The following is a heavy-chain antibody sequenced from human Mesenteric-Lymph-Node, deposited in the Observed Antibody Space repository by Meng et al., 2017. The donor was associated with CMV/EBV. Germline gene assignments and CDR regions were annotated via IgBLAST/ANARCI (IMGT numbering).Heavy chain of an antibody. CDR2: IRYDGSNK. J-gene: IGHJ3*02. Sequence: GESLKISCAASGFTFSSYGMHWVRQAPGKGLEWVAFIRYDGSNKYYADSVKGRFTISRDNSKNTLYLQMNSLRVEDTALYYCARDLWGSYVGAYDIWGQGTMVTVSS. CDR1: GFTFSSYG. V-gene: IGHV3-30*02. CDR3: ARDLWGSYVGAYDI. D-gene: IGHD1-26*01.